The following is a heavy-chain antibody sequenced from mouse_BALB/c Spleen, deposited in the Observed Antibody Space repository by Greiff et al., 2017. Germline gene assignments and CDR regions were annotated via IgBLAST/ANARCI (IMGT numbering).Heavy chain of an antibody. D-gene: IGHD2-4*01. J-gene: IGHJ4*01. CDR1: GFSLTSYG. V-gene: IGHV2-9*02. Sequence: VQGVESGPGLVAPSQSLSITCTVSGFSLTSYGVHWVRQPPGKGLEWLGVIWAGGSTNYNSALMSRLSISKDNSKSQVFLKMNSLQTDDTAMYYCARELRRGYYAMDYWGQGTSVTVSS. CDR2: IWAGGST. CDR3: ARELRRGYYAMDY.